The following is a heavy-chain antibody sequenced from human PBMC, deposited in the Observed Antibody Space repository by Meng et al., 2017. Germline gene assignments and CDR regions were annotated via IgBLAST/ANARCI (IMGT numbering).Heavy chain of an antibody. D-gene: IGHD3-22*01. Sequence: ASVKVSCKASGYTFTSYAMHWVRQAPGQRLEWMGWINAGNGNTKYSRKFQGRVTITRDTSASTAYMELSSLRSEDTAVYYCARDLDSSGYYSLYYYYYGMDVWGQGTTVTVSS. J-gene: IGHJ6*02. CDR3: ARDLDSSGYYSLYYYYYGMDV. CDR1: GYTFTSYA. V-gene: IGHV1-3*01. CDR2: INAGNGNT.